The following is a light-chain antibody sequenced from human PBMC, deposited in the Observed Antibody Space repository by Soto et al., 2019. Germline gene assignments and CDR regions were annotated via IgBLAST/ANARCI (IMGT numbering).Light chain of an antibody. CDR1: QSVSSY. CDR3: QQRSKWPVRYT. Sequence: ESVLTQSPATLSLSPGERATLSCRASQSVSSYLAWYQQKPGQAPRLLIYDASNRATGIPARFSGSGSGTDFTLTISSLEPEDFAVYYCQQRSKWPVRYTFGQGTKVDIK. V-gene: IGKV3-11*01. J-gene: IGKJ2*01. CDR2: DAS.